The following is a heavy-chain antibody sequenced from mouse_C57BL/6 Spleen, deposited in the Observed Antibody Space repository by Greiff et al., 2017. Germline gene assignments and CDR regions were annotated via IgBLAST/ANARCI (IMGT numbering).Heavy chain of an antibody. V-gene: IGHV1-80*01. D-gene: IGHD2-3*01. Sequence: QVQLQQSGAELVKPGASVKISCKASGYAFSSYWMNWVKQRPGKGLEWIGQIYPGDGDPNYNGKFKGKATLTADKSSSTAYMQLSSLTSEDSAVYFCARSLYDGPHYFDYWGQGTTLTVSS. CDR1: GYAFSSYW. CDR2: IYPGDGDP. CDR3: ARSLYDGPHYFDY. J-gene: IGHJ2*01.